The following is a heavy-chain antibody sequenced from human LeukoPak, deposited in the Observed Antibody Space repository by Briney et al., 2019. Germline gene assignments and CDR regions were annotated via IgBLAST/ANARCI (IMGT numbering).Heavy chain of an antibody. Sequence: GASVKVSCKASGYTFTSYAMHWVRQAPGQRLEWMGWINAGNGNTKYSQKFQGGVTITRDTSASTAYMELSSLRSEDTAVYYCAREDIVVVPAAIPYYYGMDVWGQGTTVTVSS. CDR1: GYTFTSYA. J-gene: IGHJ6*02. V-gene: IGHV1-3*01. D-gene: IGHD2-2*02. CDR2: INAGNGNT. CDR3: AREDIVVVPAAIPYYYGMDV.